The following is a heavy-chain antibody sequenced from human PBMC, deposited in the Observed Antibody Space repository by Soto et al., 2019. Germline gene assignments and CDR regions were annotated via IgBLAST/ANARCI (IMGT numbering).Heavy chain of an antibody. CDR3: ARHRRAYMIVVVITPLDYYYYGMDV. D-gene: IGHD3-22*01. CDR2: IIPTFGTA. V-gene: IGHV1-69*13. J-gene: IGHJ6*02. CDR1: GGTFSSYA. Sequence: SVKVSCKASGGTFSSYAISWVRQAPGQGLEWMGGIIPTFGTANYAQKFQGRVTITADESTSTAYMELSSLRSEDTAVYYCARHRRAYMIVVVITPLDYYYYGMDVWGQGTTVTVSS.